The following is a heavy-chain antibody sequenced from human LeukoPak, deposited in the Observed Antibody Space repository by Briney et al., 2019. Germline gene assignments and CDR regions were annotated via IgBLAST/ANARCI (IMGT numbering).Heavy chain of an antibody. CDR2: INPNSGGT. D-gene: IGHD4-4*01. CDR1: VYTFTGYY. CDR3: ARGSRTTVTYYYYGMDV. Sequence: ASVKVSCKASVYTFTGYYMHWVRQAPGQGLEWMGWINPNSGGTNYAQKFQGRVTMTRDTSISTAYMELSRLRSDDTAVYYCARGSRTTVTYYYYGMDVWGQGTTVTVSS. J-gene: IGHJ6*02. V-gene: IGHV1-2*02.